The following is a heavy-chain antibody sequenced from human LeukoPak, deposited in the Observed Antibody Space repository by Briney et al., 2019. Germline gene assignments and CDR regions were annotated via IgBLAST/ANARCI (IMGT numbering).Heavy chain of an antibody. CDR3: AKDSAGYSSSLGPFDY. V-gene: IGHV3-23*01. D-gene: IGHD6-13*01. Sequence: GGSLRLSCAASGFTFSSYAMSWVRQAPGKGLEWVSAISGSGGSTYYADSVRGRFTISRDNSKNTLYLQMSSLRAEDTAVYYCAKDSAGYSSSLGPFDYWGQGTLVTVSS. CDR2: ISGSGGST. J-gene: IGHJ4*02. CDR1: GFTFSSYA.